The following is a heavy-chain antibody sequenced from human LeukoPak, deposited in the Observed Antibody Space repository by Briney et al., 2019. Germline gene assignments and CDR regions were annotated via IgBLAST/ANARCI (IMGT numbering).Heavy chain of an antibody. CDR2: ISRTGTYI. CDR3: ARHRITMIVVVTLFDY. V-gene: IGHV3-21*01. Sequence: GGSLRLSCAASGFTFSSYNMKWVRQAPGEGLEWVSSISRTGTYIYYADSVKGRFTVSRDNAQNSLYLQMNSLRVEDTAVYYCARHRITMIVVVTLFDYWGQGTLVTVSS. CDR1: GFTFSSYN. D-gene: IGHD3-22*01. J-gene: IGHJ4*02.